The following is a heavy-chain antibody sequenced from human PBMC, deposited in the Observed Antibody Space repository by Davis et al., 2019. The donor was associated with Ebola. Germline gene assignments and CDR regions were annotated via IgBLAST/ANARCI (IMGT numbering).Heavy chain of an antibody. J-gene: IGHJ6*02. CDR2: IRYDGSNK. CDR3: ARDRIDYYYGMDV. Sequence: GESLKISCAASGFTFSSYGMHWVRQAPGKGLEWVAFIRYDGSNKYYADSVKGRFTISRDNSKNTLYLQMNSLRAEDTAVYYCARDRIDYYYGMDVWGQGTTVTVSS. V-gene: IGHV3-30*02. D-gene: IGHD2-21*01. CDR1: GFTFSSYG.